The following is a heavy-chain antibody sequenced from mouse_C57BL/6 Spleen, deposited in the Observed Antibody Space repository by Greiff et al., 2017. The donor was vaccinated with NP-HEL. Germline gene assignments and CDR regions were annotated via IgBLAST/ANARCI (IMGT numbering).Heavy chain of an antibody. CDR1: GFTFTDYY. CDR3: ARYMVTTSGVDY. J-gene: IGHJ2*01. V-gene: IGHV7-3*01. CDR2: IRNKANGYTT. D-gene: IGHD2-2*01. Sequence: EVKLMESGGGLVQPGGSLSLSCAASGFTFTDYYMSWVRQPPGKALEWLGFIRNKANGYTTEYSASVKGRFTISRDNSQSILYLQMNALRAEDSATYYCARYMVTTSGVDYWGQGTTLTVSS.